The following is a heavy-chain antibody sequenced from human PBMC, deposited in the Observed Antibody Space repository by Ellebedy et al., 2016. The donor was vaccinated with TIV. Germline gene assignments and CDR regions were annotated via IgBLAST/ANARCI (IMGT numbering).Heavy chain of an antibody. CDR3: ARGYYDWGNSYHFDS. CDR2: LFHSGSP. CDR1: GVSISTRDHY. V-gene: IGHV4-39*07. Sequence: SETLSLTYTVSGVSISTRDHYWGWIRQPPGKGLEWIAALFHSGSPNYNSSLKSRLATSRDTSKNQFSLRLSSVTAEDTAVYYCARGYYDWGNSYHFDSWGQGALVSVSS. J-gene: IGHJ4*02. D-gene: IGHD3-10*01.